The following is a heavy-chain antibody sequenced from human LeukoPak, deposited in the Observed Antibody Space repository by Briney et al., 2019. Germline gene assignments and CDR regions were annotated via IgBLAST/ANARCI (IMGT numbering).Heavy chain of an antibody. CDR3: ARQAVARPFDL. CDR2: TYSDGNT. J-gene: IGHJ3*01. CDR1: GFSVSSTY. Sequence: GGSLRLSCAVSGFSVSSTYMTWVRQAPGKGLEWVSITYSDGNTYYAESVRGRFTVSRGYSKNTLYLQMKSLRVEDTAVYYCARQAVARPFDLWGQGTMVAVSS. V-gene: IGHV3-66*04.